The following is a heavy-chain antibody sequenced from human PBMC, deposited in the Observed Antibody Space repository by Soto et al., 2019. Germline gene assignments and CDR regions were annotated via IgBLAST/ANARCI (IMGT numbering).Heavy chain of an antibody. CDR3: ARDQGGTTLYYHGMDV. D-gene: IGHD1-7*01. CDR1: GFTFSSYA. CDR2: ISYDGSNK. Sequence: QVQLVESGGGLVQPGRSLRLSCAASGFTFSSYAMHWVRRAPGQGLEWVALISYDGSNKYYADSVKGRFTISRDNSKNTLYLQMNSLRPEDTAVYHCARDQGGTTLYYHGMDVWGQGTTVTVSS. J-gene: IGHJ6*02. V-gene: IGHV3-30-3*01.